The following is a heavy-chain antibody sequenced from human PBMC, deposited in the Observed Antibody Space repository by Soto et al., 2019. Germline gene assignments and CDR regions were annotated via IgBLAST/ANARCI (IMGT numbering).Heavy chain of an antibody. V-gene: IGHV1-69*02. D-gene: IGHD2-15*01. Sequence: ASVKVSCKASGGTFSSYTISWVRQAPGQGLDWMGRIIPILGIANYAQKFQGRVTITADKSTSTAYMELSSLRSEDTAVYYCAGQGGYCSGGSCYYYYMDVWGKGTTVTVSS. J-gene: IGHJ6*03. CDR3: AGQGGYCSGGSCYYYYMDV. CDR1: GGTFSSYT. CDR2: IIPILGIA.